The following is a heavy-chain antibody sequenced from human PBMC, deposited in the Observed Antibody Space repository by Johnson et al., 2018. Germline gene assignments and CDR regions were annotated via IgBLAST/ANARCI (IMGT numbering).Heavy chain of an antibody. CDR3: ARPYGDYYFQH. D-gene: IGHD4-17*01. CDR2: ISWNSGSI. Sequence: VQLVQSGGGLVKPGGSLRLSCAASGFTFSSYSMNWVRQAPGKGLEWVSGISWNSGSIGYADSVKGRFTISRDNAKNSLYLQMNSLRAEDTALYYCARPYGDYYFQHWGQGTLVTVSS. V-gene: IGHV3-21*04. J-gene: IGHJ1*01. CDR1: GFTFSSYS.